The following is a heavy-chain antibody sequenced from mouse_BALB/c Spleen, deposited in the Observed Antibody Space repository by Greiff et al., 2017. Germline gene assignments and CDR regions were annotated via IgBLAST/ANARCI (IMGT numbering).Heavy chain of an antibody. Sequence: QVQLQQSGAELVKPGASVKLSCKASGYTFTSYYMYWVKQRPGQGLEWIGEINPSNGGTNFNEKFKSKATLTVDKSSSTAYMQLSSLTSEDSAVYYCADGYYGYFDVWGAGTTVTVSS. D-gene: IGHD2-3*01. CDR2: INPSNGGT. V-gene: IGHV1-53*01. CDR1: GYTFTSYY. CDR3: ADGYYGYFDV. J-gene: IGHJ1*01.